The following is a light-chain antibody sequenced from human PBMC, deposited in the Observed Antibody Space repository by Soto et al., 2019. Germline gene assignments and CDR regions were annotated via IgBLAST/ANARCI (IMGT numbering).Light chain of an antibody. V-gene: IGKV3-20*01. J-gene: IGKJ1*01. CDR3: QQYDSSPRT. CDR1: QSVSSRS. Sequence: EIVLTLSPGTLSLSPGERATLSCRASQSVSSRSLAWYQQKPGQAPRLLISGASSRAADIPDRFSGSGSGTDFTLTINRLEPEDFVVYYCQQYDSSPRTFGQGTKV. CDR2: GAS.